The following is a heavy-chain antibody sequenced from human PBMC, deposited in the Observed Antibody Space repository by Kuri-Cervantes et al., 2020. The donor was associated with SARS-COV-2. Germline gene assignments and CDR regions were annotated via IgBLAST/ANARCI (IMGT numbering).Heavy chain of an antibody. J-gene: IGHJ4*02. D-gene: IGHD3-3*01. Sequence: SETLSLTCAVSGYSISSVYYWGWIRQPPGKGLEWIGSIYHSGSTYYNPSLKSRVTISVDTSKNRFSLKLSSVTAADTAVYYCARGKVPTITTFGVVTTYYFDYWGQGTLVTVSS. V-gene: IGHV4-38-2*01. CDR2: IYHSGST. CDR3: ARGKVPTITTFGVVTTYYFDY. CDR1: GYSISSVYY.